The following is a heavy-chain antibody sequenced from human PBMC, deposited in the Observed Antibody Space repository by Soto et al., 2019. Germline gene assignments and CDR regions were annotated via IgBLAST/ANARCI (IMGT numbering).Heavy chain of an antibody. J-gene: IGHJ6*02. V-gene: IGHV1-69*06. CDR3: ARPDYSSGWFSGEATYYYGMDV. CDR2: IIPIFGTA. D-gene: IGHD6-19*01. CDR1: GGTFSSYA. Sequence: ASVKVSCKASGGTFSSYAISWVRQAPGQGLEWMGGIIPIFGTANYAQKFQGRVTITADKSTSTAYMELSSLRSEDTAVYYCARPDYSSGWFSGEATYYYGMDVWRQGTTVTVSS.